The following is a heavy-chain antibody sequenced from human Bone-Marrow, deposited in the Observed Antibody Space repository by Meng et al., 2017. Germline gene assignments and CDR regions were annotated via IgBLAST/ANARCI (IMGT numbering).Heavy chain of an antibody. D-gene: IGHD2-2*01. CDR3: ARVQQTAARVYYYYYGMDV. CDR1: GYTFTSYD. J-gene: IGHJ6*02. CDR2: ISAYNGNT. Sequence: ASVKVSCKASGYTFTSYDISWVRQAPGQGLEWMGWISAYNGNTNYAQKLQGRVTMTTDTSTSTAYMELRSLRSDDTAGYYCARVQQTAARVYYYYYGMDVWGQGTTVTVSS. V-gene: IGHV1-18*01.